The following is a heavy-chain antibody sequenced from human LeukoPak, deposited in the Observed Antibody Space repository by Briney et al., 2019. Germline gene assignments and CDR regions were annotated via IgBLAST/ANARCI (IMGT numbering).Heavy chain of an antibody. CDR2: IRYDGSNK. CDR3: AKGSGSYLSPLYYFDY. D-gene: IGHD1-26*01. J-gene: IGHJ4*02. Sequence: GGSLRLSCAASGFTFSSYGMHWVRQAPGKGLEWVAFIRYDGSNKYYADSVKGRFTISRDNSKNTLYLQMNSLRAEDTAVYYCAKGSGSYLSPLYYFDYWGQGTLVTVSS. V-gene: IGHV3-30*02. CDR1: GFTFSSYG.